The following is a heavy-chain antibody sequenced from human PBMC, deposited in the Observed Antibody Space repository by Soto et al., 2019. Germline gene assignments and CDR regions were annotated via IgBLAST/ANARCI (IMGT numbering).Heavy chain of an antibody. CDR2: ISAYNGNT. V-gene: IGHV1-18*01. CDR1: GYTFTSYG. D-gene: IGHD2-15*01. CDR3: ARVSGYCSGGSCYYYYYGMDV. Sequence: XSVKGSYQASGYTFTSYGISWVRQAPGQGLEWMGWISAYNGNTNYAQKLQGRVTMTTDTSTSTAYMELRSLRSDDTAVYYCARVSGYCSGGSCYYYYYGMDVWGRGTTVTVSS. J-gene: IGHJ6*02.